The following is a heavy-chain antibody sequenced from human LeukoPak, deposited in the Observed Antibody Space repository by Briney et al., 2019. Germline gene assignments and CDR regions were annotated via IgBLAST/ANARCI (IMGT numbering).Heavy chain of an antibody. CDR3: ARHARRHYYGSGSRYNWFDP. Sequence: NPSETLSLTCAVYGGSFSGYYWSWIRQPPGKGLEWIGEINHSGSTNYNPSLKSRVTISVDTSKNQFSLKLTSVTAADTAVYYCARHARRHYYGSGSRYNWFDPWGQGTLVTVSS. V-gene: IGHV4-34*01. D-gene: IGHD3-10*01. CDR1: GGSFSGYY. CDR2: INHSGST. J-gene: IGHJ5*02.